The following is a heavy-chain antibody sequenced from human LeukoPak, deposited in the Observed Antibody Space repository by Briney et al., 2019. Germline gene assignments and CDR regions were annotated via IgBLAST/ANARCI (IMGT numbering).Heavy chain of an antibody. CDR3: ARSGEFDAFDI. D-gene: IGHD3-10*01. J-gene: IGHJ3*02. Sequence: GGSLRLSCAASGFTFSSYSMNWVRQAPGKGLEWVSYISSSSSTIYYADSVKGRFTISRDNAKNSLYLQMNSLRAEDTAVYYCARSGEFDAFDIWGQGTMVTVSS. CDR2: ISSSSSTI. V-gene: IGHV3-48*04. CDR1: GFTFSSYS.